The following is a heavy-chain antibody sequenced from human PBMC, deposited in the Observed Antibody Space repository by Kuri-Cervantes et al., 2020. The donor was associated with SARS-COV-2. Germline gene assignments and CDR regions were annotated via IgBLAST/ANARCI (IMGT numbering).Heavy chain of an antibody. CDR3: AKMEGGSLEWIWIDY. V-gene: IGHV3-30*02. CDR1: GFTSSGYG. CDR2: IRYDGSNK. Sequence: GGSLRLSCAASGFTSSGYGMHWVRQAPGKGLEWVTFIRYDGSNKYYADSVKGRFTITRDNSKNTLYLQMNSLRAEDTAVYYCAKMEGGSLEWIWIDYWGQGTLVTVSS. J-gene: IGHJ4*01. D-gene: IGHD3-3*01.